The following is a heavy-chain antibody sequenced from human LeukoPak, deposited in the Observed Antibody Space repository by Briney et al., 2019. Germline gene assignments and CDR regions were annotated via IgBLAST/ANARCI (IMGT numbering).Heavy chain of an antibody. Sequence: GRSLRLSCAASGFTFSSYGIHWVRQAPGKGLEWVAVISTDGNDKYYADSVKGRFTISRDNSKSTLYLQMNSLRAEDTAVYYCAKESGYSSSWYSEYFQHWGQGTLVTVSS. CDR1: GFTFSSYG. V-gene: IGHV3-30*18. J-gene: IGHJ1*01. CDR3: AKESGYSSSWYSEYFQH. D-gene: IGHD6-13*01. CDR2: ISTDGNDK.